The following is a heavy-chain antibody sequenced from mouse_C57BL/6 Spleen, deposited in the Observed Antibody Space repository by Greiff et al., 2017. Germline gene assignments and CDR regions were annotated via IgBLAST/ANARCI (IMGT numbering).Heavy chain of an antibody. CDR3: ARDYGSSSWFAY. CDR2: IYPGDGDT. CDR1: GYAFSSYW. J-gene: IGHJ3*01. V-gene: IGHV1-80*01. D-gene: IGHD1-1*01. Sequence: PLQQSGAELVKPGASVKISCKASGYAFSSYWMNWVKQRPGKGLEWIGQIYPGDGDTNYNGKFKGKATLTADKSSSTAYMQLSSLTSEDSAVYFCARDYGSSSWFAYWGQGTLVTVSA.